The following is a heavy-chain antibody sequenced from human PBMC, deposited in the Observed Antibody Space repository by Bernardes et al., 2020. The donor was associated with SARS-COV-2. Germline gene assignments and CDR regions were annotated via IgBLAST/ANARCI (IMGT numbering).Heavy chain of an antibody. J-gene: IGHJ6*02. CDR3: ARVEGYCSSTSCYPYYYYGMDV. V-gene: IGHV1-3*01. Sequence: ASVKVSCKASGYTFTSYAMHWVRQAPGQRLEWMGWINAGNGNTKYSQKFQGRVTITRDTSASTAYMELSSLRSEDTAVYYCARVEGYCSSTSCYPYYYYGMDVWGQGTTVTVSS. CDR1: GYTFTSYA. CDR2: INAGNGNT. D-gene: IGHD2-2*01.